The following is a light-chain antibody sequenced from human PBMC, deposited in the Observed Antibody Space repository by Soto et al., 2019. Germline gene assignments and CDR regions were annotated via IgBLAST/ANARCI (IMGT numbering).Light chain of an antibody. V-gene: IGKV3-20*01. Sequence: IVLMQSPGTMSLSTGARATVSXSASRSLSTNYLAWSQQKPGXAPRXXXDGXSSRATGVPVSLSGSGSGTDFTLTISRMEPEYFAVYYCQQYVSSPITFGQGTRLEIK. CDR1: RSLSTNY. CDR2: GXS. J-gene: IGKJ5*01. CDR3: QQYVSSPIT.